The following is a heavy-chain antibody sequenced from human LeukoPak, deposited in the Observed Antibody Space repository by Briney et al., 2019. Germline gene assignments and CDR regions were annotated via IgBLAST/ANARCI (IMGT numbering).Heavy chain of an antibody. Sequence: GGSLRLSCAASRFTFSNYWMSWVRQAPGKGLEWVANINQDGSDKYYVDSVKGRFTISRDNSKNTLYLQMNSLRAGDTAVYYCAKDYDFWSGYPTYYFDYWGQGTLVTVSS. J-gene: IGHJ4*02. CDR3: AKDYDFWSGYPTYYFDY. D-gene: IGHD3-3*01. CDR1: RFTFSNYW. V-gene: IGHV3-7*03. CDR2: INQDGSDK.